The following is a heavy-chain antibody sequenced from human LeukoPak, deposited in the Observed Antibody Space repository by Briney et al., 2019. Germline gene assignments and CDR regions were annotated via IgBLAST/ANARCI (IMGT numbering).Heavy chain of an antibody. CDR2: IHRSGST. Sequence: PSETLSLTCTVSPDSTTSNFWSWVRQPPGKGLEWIGEIHRSGSTNYNPSLQSRVTISIDRSKNQIALELSSVTAADTAVYYCAREIVGGFNPGAYWGQGALVTVSS. J-gene: IGHJ4*02. CDR3: AREIVGGFNPGAY. CDR1: PDSTTSNF. V-gene: IGHV4-4*02. D-gene: IGHD1-14*01.